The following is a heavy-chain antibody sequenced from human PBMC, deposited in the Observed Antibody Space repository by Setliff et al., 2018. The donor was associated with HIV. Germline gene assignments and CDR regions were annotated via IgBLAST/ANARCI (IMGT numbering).Heavy chain of an antibody. D-gene: IGHD3-22*01. CDR2: ISSSGTYT. V-gene: IGHV3-21*05. J-gene: IGHJ3*01. CDR1: GFTFSSYE. CDR3: ARDRTPARITMISKV. Sequence: PGGSLRLSCAASGFTFSSYEMNWVRQAPGKGLEWVSYISSSGTYTYYADSVKGRCTISRDNAKNSLYLKMNSLRAEDTAVYYWARDRTPARITMISKVWGQGTMVTVSS.